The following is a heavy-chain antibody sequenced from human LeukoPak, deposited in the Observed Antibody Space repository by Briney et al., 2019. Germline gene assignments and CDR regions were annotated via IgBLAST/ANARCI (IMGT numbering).Heavy chain of an antibody. CDR2: MSGSGVNT. CDR3: AKDRGGLSLFDY. CDR1: GFTFRSYA. V-gene: IGHV3-23*01. D-gene: IGHD3-10*01. J-gene: IGHJ4*02. Sequence: PGGSLRLSCAASGFTFRSYAMSWVRQAPGKGLQWVSTMSGSGVNTYYADSVKGRFTVSRDNSKSTVYFQMNGLRVEDTAVYCAKDRGGLSLFDYWGRGTLVTVSS.